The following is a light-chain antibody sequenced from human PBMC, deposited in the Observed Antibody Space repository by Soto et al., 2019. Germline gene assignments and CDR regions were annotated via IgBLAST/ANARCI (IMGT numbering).Light chain of an antibody. V-gene: IGKV3-15*01. CDR1: QSISSN. J-gene: IGKJ4*01. CDR3: QQYNNWPLT. CDR2: GAS. Sequence: ETVITQSPTTLSVSPGERATLSCSASQSISSNLAWYQQKPGQAPRLLIYGASTRATGIPARFTGSGSGTEFTLTISSLQSEDFAVYYCQQYNNWPLTFGGGTKVDIK.